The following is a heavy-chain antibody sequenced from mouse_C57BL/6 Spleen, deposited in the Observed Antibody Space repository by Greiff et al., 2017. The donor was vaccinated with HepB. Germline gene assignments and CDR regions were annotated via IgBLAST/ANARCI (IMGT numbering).Heavy chain of an antibody. J-gene: IGHJ4*01. V-gene: IGHV1-82*01. D-gene: IGHD2-12*01. CDR2: IYPGDGDT. Sequence: VQLQQSGPELVKPGASVKISCKASGYAFSSSWMNWVKQRPGKGLEWIGRIYPGDGDTNYNGKFKGKATLTADKSSSTAYMQLSSLTSEDSAVYFCARESTTAMDYWGQGTSVTVSS. CDR3: ARESTTAMDY. CDR1: GYAFSSSW.